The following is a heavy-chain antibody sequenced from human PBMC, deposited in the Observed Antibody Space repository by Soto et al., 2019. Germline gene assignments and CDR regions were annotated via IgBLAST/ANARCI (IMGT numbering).Heavy chain of an antibody. Sequence: PGGSLRLSCAASGFTFSSYAMSWVRQAPGKGLEWVSAISGSGGSTYYADSVKGRFTISRDNSKNTLYLQMNSLRAEDTAVYYCAKDFLLSLYDSSGYSDYWGQGTLVTVSS. CDR2: ISGSGGST. V-gene: IGHV3-23*01. J-gene: IGHJ4*02. CDR1: GFTFSSYA. CDR3: AKDFLLSLYDSSGYSDY. D-gene: IGHD3-22*01.